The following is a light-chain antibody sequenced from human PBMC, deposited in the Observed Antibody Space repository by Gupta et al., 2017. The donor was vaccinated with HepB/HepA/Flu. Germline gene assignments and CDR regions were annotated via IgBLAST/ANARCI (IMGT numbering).Light chain of an antibody. J-gene: IGLJ2*01. CDR3: QSEDSSGTAVV. CDR2: KDT. V-gene: IGLV3-25*03. CDR1: ALRNTF. Sequence: SYELTQPPSVSVSPGQTARITCSGDALRNTFVCWYQQKPGQAPVLLVYKDTQRPSGVPERISGSSSGATVTLTISRVQSEDEADYYCQSEDSSGTAVVFGGGTKLTVL.